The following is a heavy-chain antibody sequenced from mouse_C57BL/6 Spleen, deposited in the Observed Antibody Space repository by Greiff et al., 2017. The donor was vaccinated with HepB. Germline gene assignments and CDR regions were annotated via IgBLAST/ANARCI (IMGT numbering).Heavy chain of an antibody. Sequence: EVQLQQSGPELVKPGASVKIPCKASGYTFTDYNMDWVKQSHGKSLEWIGDINPNNGGTIYNQKFKGKATLTVDKSSSTAYMELRSLTSEDTAVYYGARRGGKYYAMDYWGQGTSVTVSS. D-gene: IGHD2-1*01. J-gene: IGHJ4*01. CDR1: GYTFTDYN. V-gene: IGHV1-18*01. CDR2: INPNNGGT. CDR3: ARRGGKYYAMDY.